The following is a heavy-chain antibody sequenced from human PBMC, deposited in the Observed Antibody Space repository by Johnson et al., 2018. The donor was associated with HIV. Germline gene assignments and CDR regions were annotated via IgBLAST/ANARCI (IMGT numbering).Heavy chain of an antibody. D-gene: IGHD2-21*01. V-gene: IGHV3-9*01. J-gene: IGHJ3*02. CDR2: ISWNSGSI. CDR1: GFTFTNAW. CDR3: AKEVAYCGGDCYSGAFDI. Sequence: VQLVESGGGLVKPGGSLRLSCAASGFTFTNAWMSWVRQAPGKGLEWVSGISWNSGSIGYADSVKGRFTISRDNAKNSLYLQMNSLRAEDTALYYCAKEVAYCGGDCYSGAFDIWGQGTMVTVSS.